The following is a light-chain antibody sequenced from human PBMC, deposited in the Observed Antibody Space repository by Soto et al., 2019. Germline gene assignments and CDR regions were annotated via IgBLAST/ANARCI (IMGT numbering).Light chain of an antibody. V-gene: IGKV1-33*01. CDR3: QQYDNLPLT. CDR2: DAS. Sequence: IQVTQSPSSRSASLGDRFTISCRAIQGIGNALGWYQQKPGKPPKLLIYDASELETGVSSRFSGSGSGTDFTFTINSLQPEDIATYYCQQYDNLPLTFGGGTKVDI. CDR1: QGIGNA. J-gene: IGKJ4*01.